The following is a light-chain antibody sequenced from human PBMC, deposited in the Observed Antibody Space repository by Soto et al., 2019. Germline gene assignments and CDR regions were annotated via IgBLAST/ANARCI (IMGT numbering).Light chain of an antibody. V-gene: IGKV3-20*01. Sequence: EIVLTQSPGTLSLSPGEIATLSCRASQSISSTYLAWYRQKPGQAPRLLIYAASSRATCIPDRFSGSGSGTDVTLTISRLEPEDFAVYYCQPCYASSWTFGQGTRLEIK. CDR1: QSISSTY. J-gene: IGKJ1*01. CDR3: QPCYASSWT. CDR2: AAS.